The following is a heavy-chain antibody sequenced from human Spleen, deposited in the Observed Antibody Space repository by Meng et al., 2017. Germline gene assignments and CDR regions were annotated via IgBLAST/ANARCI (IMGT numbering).Heavy chain of an antibody. CDR3: ARTGRFLEPDY. CDR2: IYYSGST. D-gene: IGHD3-3*01. Sequence: QLQLQESGPGLVKPSETLSLTCPVSGGSISNSGYYWGWIRQPPGKGLEWIGYIYYSGSTYYNPSLKSRVTISVDTSKNQFSLKLSSVTAADTAVYYCARTGRFLEPDYWGQGTLVTVSS. CDR1: GGSISNSGYY. J-gene: IGHJ4*02. V-gene: IGHV4-30-4*08.